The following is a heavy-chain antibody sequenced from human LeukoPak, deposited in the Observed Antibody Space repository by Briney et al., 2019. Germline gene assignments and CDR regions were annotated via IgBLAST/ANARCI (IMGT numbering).Heavy chain of an antibody. CDR2: IYSGGST. CDR3: AREILAYCGGDCPTTDY. CDR1: GFTVSSNY. V-gene: IGHV3-66*01. Sequence: GGSLRLSCAASGFTVSSNYMSWVRQAPGKGLEWVSVIYSGGSTYYADSVKGRFTISRDNSKNTLYLQMNSLRAEDTAVYYCAREILAYCGGDCPTTDYWGQGTLVTVSS. J-gene: IGHJ4*02. D-gene: IGHD2-21*02.